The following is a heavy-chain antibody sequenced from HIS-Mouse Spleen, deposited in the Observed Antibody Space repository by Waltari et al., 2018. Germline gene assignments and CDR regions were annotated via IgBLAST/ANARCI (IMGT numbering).Heavy chain of an antibody. CDR3: AREIPYSSSWYDWYFDL. J-gene: IGHJ2*01. V-gene: IGHV4-39*07. D-gene: IGHD6-13*01. Sequence: QLQLQESGTGLVKPSETLSLTCTVSGGPISSISYYCGWIRQPPGKGLEWIGSIYYSGSTYYNPSLKSRVTISVDTSKNQFSLKLSSVTAADTAVYYCAREIPYSSSWYDWYFDLWGRGTLVTVSS. CDR1: GGPISSISYY. CDR2: IYYSGST.